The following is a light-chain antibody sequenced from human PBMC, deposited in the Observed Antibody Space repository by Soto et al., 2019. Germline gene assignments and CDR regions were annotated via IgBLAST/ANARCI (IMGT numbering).Light chain of an antibody. V-gene: IGLV2-14*03. CDR1: SSHVGGYNY. J-gene: IGLJ1*01. CDR2: DVT. CDR3: NSYTSSSTYV. Sequence: QSVLTQPASVSGSPGQSITISCTGTSSHVGGYNYVYWYQQHPGKVPKLMIYDVTNRPSGVSNRFSGSKSGNTASLTISGLQAEDEADYYCNSYTSSSTYVFGTGTKVTV.